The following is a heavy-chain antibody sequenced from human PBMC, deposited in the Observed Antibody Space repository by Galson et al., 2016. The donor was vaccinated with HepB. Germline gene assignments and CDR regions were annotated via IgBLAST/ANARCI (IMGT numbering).Heavy chain of an antibody. J-gene: IGHJ4*02. D-gene: IGHD4-17*01. CDR1: GGSISSYD. Sequence: SETLSLTCTVSGGSISSYDWSWIRQPAGKGLEWIGRIYTSGNFNYNPSLKSRVTMSVDTSKNQFPLKLSSVTAADTAVYYCARDRGTTTVTTYDSWGQGTLVTVSS. CDR2: IYTSGNF. V-gene: IGHV4-4*07. CDR3: ARDRGTTTVTTYDS.